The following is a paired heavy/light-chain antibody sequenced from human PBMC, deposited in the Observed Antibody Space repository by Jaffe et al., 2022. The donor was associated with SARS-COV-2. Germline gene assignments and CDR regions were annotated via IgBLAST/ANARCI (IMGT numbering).Light chain of an antibody. CDR3: QSYDSSLSGSV. V-gene: IGLV1-40*01. CDR1: SSNIGAGYD. J-gene: IGLJ2*01. Sequence: QSVLTQPPSVSGAPGQRVTFSCTGSSSNIGAGYDVHWYQQLPGTAPKLLIYGNNNRPSGVPDRFSGSKSGTSASLAISGLHTEDEADYYCQSYDSSLSGSVFGGGTKLTVL. CDR2: GNN.
Heavy chain of an antibody. V-gene: IGHV4-39*01. Sequence: QLQLQESGPGLVKPSETLSLTCTVSGVSISSNSYFWGWIRQPPGKGLEWIGNIYYSGTTYYNPSLKSRVTISVDTSKNQFSLKLRSVTAADTAVYYCASGPSFTAVARDWVDPWGQGTLVTVSS. CDR3: ASGPSFTAVARDWVDP. CDR2: IYYSGTT. J-gene: IGHJ5*02. D-gene: IGHD6-13*01. CDR1: GVSISSNSYF.